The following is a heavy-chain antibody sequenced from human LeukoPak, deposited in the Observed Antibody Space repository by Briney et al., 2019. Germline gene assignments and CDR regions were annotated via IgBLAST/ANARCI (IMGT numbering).Heavy chain of an antibody. J-gene: IGHJ4*02. Sequence: GGSLRLSCAASGFTFSSYEMNWVRQAPGKGLEWVAIISYDGSNEYYADSVKGRFTISRDNSKNTLYLQMNSLRAEDTAVYYCARDRSYRFDYWGQGTPVTVSS. CDR3: ARDRSYRFDY. CDR1: GFTFSSYE. CDR2: ISYDGSNE. V-gene: IGHV3-30-3*01. D-gene: IGHD3-10*01.